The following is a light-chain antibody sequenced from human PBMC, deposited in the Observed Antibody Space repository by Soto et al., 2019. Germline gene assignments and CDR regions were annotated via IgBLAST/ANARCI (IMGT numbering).Light chain of an antibody. Sequence: QSALTQPASVSGSPGQLITISCTGTSSDIGTYHYVSWYQQYPGKAPKLIIFDVNSRPSGVSERFLGSKSGNTASLAVSGLQAEDEAYYYCSSYTDSSAVIFGGGTKLTVL. CDR2: DVN. J-gene: IGLJ2*01. CDR3: SSYTDSSAVI. V-gene: IGLV2-14*03. CDR1: SSDIGTYHY.